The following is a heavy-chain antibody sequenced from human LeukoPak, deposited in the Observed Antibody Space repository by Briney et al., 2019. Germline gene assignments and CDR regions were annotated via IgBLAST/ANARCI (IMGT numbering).Heavy chain of an antibody. Sequence: GASVKVSCKASGYTFTGYYMHWVRQAPGQGLDWMGWVNPNSGGTNYAQKFQGRVTMTRDTSISSAYMELSGLRSDDTAVYYCARRYCSSTSCYWFDPWGQGTLVTVSS. D-gene: IGHD2-2*01. CDR1: GYTFTGYY. CDR2: VNPNSGGT. CDR3: ARRYCSSTSCYWFDP. J-gene: IGHJ5*02. V-gene: IGHV1-2*02.